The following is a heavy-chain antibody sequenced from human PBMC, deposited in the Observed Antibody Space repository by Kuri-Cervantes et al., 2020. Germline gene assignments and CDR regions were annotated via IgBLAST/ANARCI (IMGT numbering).Heavy chain of an antibody. CDR1: GFSLSTSGMC. V-gene: IGHV2-70*01. CDR2: IDWDDDK. D-gene: IGHD1-26*01. J-gene: IGHJ6*02. CDR3: ARMESSNSESYYDHYYYGMDV. Sequence: SGPTLVKPTQTLTLTCTFSGFSLSTSGMCVSWIRQPPGKALEWLALIDWDDDKYYSTSLKTRLTISKDTSKNQVVLTMTNMDPVDTATYYCARMESSNSESYYDHYYYGMDVWGQGTTVTVSS.